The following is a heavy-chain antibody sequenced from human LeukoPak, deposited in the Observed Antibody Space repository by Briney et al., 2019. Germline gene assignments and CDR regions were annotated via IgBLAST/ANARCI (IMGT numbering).Heavy chain of an antibody. Sequence: GGSLRLSCTASGFTFSSYAMNWVRQAPGKGLEWVSGIGGSDGSTYYIDSVKGRFSISRDNSKNTLYLQMNSLRAEDTAVYYCAKGSISSCYSPEDYWGQGTLVTVSA. J-gene: IGHJ4*02. V-gene: IGHV3-23*01. CDR2: IGGSDGST. D-gene: IGHD2-2*01. CDR3: AKGSISSCYSPEDY. CDR1: GFTFSSYA.